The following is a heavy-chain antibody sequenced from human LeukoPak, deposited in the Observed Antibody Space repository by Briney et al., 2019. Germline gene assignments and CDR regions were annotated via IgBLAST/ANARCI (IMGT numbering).Heavy chain of an antibody. D-gene: IGHD2-21*01. J-gene: IGHJ4*02. CDR2: INHSGST. CDR3: ARGLGQAGGEAGFYIDY. CDR1: GGSFSGYY. Sequence: SETLSLTCAVYGGSFSGYYWSWIRQPPGKGLEWIGEINHSGSTNYNPSLKSRVTISVDTSKNQFSLKLSSVTAADTAVYYGARGLGQAGGEAGFYIDYWGQGTLVTVSS. V-gene: IGHV4-34*01.